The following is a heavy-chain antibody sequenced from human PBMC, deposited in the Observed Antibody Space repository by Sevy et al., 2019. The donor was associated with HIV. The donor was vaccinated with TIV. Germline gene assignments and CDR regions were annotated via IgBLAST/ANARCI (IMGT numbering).Heavy chain of an antibody. CDR2: ISYDGSKK. CDR3: ARVGVSYCTDDCYHRFDY. CDR1: GFTFSSYA. J-gene: IGHJ4*02. D-gene: IGHD2-21*02. Sequence: GESLKISCAASGFTFSSYALLWVRQAPGKGLEWVSLISYDGSKKYYSDSVKGRFAISRDESKTTLFLQVNSLRSEDTAIYYCARVGVSYCTDDCYHRFDYWGRGTLVTVSS. V-gene: IGHV3-30*09.